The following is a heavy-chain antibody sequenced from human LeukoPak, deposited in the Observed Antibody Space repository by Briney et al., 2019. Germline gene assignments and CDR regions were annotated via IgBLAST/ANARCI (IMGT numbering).Heavy chain of an antibody. CDR1: GGSISSSSYY. D-gene: IGHD3-3*02. J-gene: IGHJ4*02. V-gene: IGHV4-39*07. Sequence: SETLSLTCTVSGGSISSSSYYWGWIRQPPGKGLEWIGSIYYSGSTYYNPSLKSRVTISVDTSKNQFSLKLSSVTAADTAVYYCARMDPYEHPFDYWGQGTLVTVSS. CDR2: IYYSGST. CDR3: ARMDPYEHPFDY.